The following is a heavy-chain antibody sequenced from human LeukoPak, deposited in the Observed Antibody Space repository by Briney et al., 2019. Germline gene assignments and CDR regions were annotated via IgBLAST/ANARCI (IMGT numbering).Heavy chain of an antibody. V-gene: IGHV4-39*01. Sequence: SETLSLTCTVSGGSSSSSRYYWGWIRQPPGKGLEWIGSIYYSGSTYYNPSLKSRVTISVDTSKNQFSLKLSSVTATDTAVYYCARHPYQLLWLSWFDPWGQGTLVTVSS. D-gene: IGHD2-2*01. CDR3: ARHPYQLLWLSWFDP. CDR2: IYYSGST. CDR1: GGSSSSSRYY. J-gene: IGHJ5*02.